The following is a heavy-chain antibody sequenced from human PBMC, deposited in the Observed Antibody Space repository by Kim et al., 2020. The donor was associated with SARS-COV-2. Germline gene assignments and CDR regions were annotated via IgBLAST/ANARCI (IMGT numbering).Heavy chain of an antibody. V-gene: IGHV3-33*01. CDR3: ARGYSGYEYYFDY. D-gene: IGHD5-12*01. Sequence: GGSLRLSCAASGFTFSSYGMQWVRQAPGKGLEWVAVIWYDGSNKYYADSVKGRFTISRDNSKNTLYLQMNSLRAEDTAVYYCARGYSGYEYYFDYWGQGTLVTVSS. J-gene: IGHJ4*02. CDR2: IWYDGSNK. CDR1: GFTFSSYG.